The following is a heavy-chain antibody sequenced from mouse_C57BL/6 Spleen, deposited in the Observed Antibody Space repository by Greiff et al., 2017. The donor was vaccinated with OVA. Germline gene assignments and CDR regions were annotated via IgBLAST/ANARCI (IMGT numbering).Heavy chain of an antibody. J-gene: IGHJ3*01. Sequence: VQLQESGAELVRPGASVTLSCKASGYTFTNYEMQWVKQTPGHGLEWIGAIDPETGGTAYNQKFKGKAILTADKSSSTAYMELRSLTSEYSAVYYCTRSRPPGVIAYWGQGTLVTVSS. CDR1: GYTFTNYE. D-gene: IGHD2-13*01. CDR3: TRSRPPGVIAY. V-gene: IGHV1-15*01. CDR2: IDPETGGT.